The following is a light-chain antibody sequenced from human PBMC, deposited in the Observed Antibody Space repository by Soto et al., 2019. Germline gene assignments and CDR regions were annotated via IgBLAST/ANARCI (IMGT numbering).Light chain of an antibody. Sequence: DIQMTQSPSSLSASVGDRVTITCRASQTISSYLNWYQHKPGKAPKVLIYAASSLQSGVPSRFSGSGSGTDFTLTISSLKPEDFATYYCQQSYSTPLTFVGGTKVEIK. V-gene: IGKV1-39*01. CDR1: QTISSY. CDR3: QQSYSTPLT. CDR2: AAS. J-gene: IGKJ4*01.